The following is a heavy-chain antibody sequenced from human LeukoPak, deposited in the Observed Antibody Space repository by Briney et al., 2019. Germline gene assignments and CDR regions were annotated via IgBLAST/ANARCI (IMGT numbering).Heavy chain of an antibody. CDR1: GGSISNTNDY. CDR3: ARHSGLRSPFDP. Sequence: SETLSLTCTVSGGSISNTNDYWGWIRQPPGRDLEWIGSIYSSGNTYYNPSLESRVTISVDTSKNQLSLKLTSATAADTSVYYCARHSGLRSPFDPWGQGTLVTVSS. J-gene: IGHJ5*02. D-gene: IGHD3-3*01. V-gene: IGHV4-39*01. CDR2: IYSSGNT.